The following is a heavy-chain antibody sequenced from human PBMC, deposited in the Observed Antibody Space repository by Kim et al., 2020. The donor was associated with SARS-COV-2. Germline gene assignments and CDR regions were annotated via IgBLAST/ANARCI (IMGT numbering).Heavy chain of an antibody. CDR3: AKDRDYGSGSYLWYYYYGMDV. V-gene: IGHV3-30*18. CDR1: GFTFSSYG. Sequence: GGSLRLSCAASGFTFSSYGMHWVRQAPGKGLEWVAVISYDGSNKYYADSVKGRFTISRDNSKNTLYLQMNSLRAEDTAVYYCAKDRDYGSGSYLWYYYYGMDVWGQGTTVTVSS. CDR2: ISYDGSNK. J-gene: IGHJ6*02. D-gene: IGHD3-10*01.